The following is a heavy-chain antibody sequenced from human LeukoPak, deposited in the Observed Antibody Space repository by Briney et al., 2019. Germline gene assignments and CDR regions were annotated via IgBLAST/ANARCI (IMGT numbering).Heavy chain of an antibody. V-gene: IGHV4-4*02. Sequence: SETLSLTCAVSGGSISSSNWWSWVRQPPGKGLEWIGEIYHSGSTNYNPSLKSRVTISVDKSKNQFSLKLSSVTAADTAVYYCAKDDPNDYMPWIYWGQGTLVTVSS. CDR2: IYHSGST. CDR3: AKDDPNDYMPWIY. D-gene: IGHD4-11*01. J-gene: IGHJ4*02. CDR1: GGSISSSNW.